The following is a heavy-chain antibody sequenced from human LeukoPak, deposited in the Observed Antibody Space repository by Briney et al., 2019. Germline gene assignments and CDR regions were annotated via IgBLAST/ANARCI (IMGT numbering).Heavy chain of an antibody. CDR1: GFTFDDYA. CDR3: AKDSSYGDATPYFDY. CDR2: ISWNSGSI. V-gene: IGHV3-9*01. J-gene: IGHJ4*02. Sequence: PGGSLRLSCAASGFTFDDYAMHWVRQAPGKGLEWVSGISWNSGSIGYADSVKGRFTISRDNAKNSLYLQMNSLRAEDTALYYCAKDSSYGDATPYFDYWGQGTLVTVSS. D-gene: IGHD4-17*01.